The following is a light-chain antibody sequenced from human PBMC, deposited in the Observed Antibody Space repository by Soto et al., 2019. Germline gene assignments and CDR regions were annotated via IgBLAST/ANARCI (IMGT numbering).Light chain of an antibody. CDR2: DAS. CDR1: QSVSSY. Sequence: EIVLTQSPATLSLSPGERATLSCRASQSVSSYLAWYQQKPGQAPRLLIYDASNRATGIPARFSGSGSGTDFTLTISSLEPEDFAVYYCQHYNDWPTFGLGTKVDIK. J-gene: IGKJ1*01. CDR3: QHYNDWPT. V-gene: IGKV3-11*01.